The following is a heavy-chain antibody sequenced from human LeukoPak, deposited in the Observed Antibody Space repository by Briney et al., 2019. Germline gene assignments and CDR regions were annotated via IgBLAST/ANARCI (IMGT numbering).Heavy chain of an antibody. CDR2: IRHDGSHK. CDR1: GFIFSNYG. CDR3: ALMRDGYTH. Sequence: GGSLRLSCTASGFIFSNYGMHCVRQAPGKGLEWVAFIRHDGSHKSYADSVKGRFTISRDNSKNTLSLQMNSLRADDTAVYYCALMRDGYTHWGQGLLVTVSS. V-gene: IGHV3-30*02. D-gene: IGHD5-24*01. J-gene: IGHJ4*02.